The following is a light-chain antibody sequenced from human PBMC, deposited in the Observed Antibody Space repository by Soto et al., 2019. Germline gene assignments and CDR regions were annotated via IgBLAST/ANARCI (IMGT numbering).Light chain of an antibody. CDR3: FSYTRSSTWV. V-gene: IGLV2-14*03. Sequence: QLVLTQPASVSGSPGQSITISCTGTSSDVGSYNYVSWYQQHPGKAPKLMIYDVSNRPSGVSNRFSGSKSGHTASLTISGLQAEDDADYYCFSYTRSSTWVFGGGTKLTVL. J-gene: IGLJ3*02. CDR1: SSDVGSYNY. CDR2: DVS.